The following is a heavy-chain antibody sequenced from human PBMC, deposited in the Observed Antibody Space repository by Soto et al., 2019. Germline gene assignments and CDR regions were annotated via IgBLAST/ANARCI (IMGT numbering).Heavy chain of an antibody. CDR1: GGSISSGGYY. CDR3: ALTYDSSGYYFDY. CDR2: IYYSGST. Sequence: QVQLQESGPGLVKPSQTLSLTCTVSGGSISSGGYYWSWIRQHPGKGLEWIGYIYYSGSTYYNPSLKSRLTISVDTSKNPFSLKLRSVTAADTAVYYCALTYDSSGYYFDYWGQGTLVPVSS. D-gene: IGHD3-22*01. J-gene: IGHJ4*02. V-gene: IGHV4-31*03.